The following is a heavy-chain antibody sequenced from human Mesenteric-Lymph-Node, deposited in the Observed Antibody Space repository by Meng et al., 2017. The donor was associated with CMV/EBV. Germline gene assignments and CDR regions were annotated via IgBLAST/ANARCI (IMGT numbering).Heavy chain of an antibody. CDR3: ARYTIFGVLFDY. CDR1: GFTFSSYW. Sequence: GESLKISCAASGFTFSSYWMHWVRQAPGKGLVWVSRINSDESSTSYADSVKGRFTISRDNAKKSLYLQLNSLRAEDTAVYYCARYTIFGVLFDYWGQGTLVTVSS. J-gene: IGHJ4*02. V-gene: IGHV3-74*01. D-gene: IGHD3-3*01. CDR2: INSDESST.